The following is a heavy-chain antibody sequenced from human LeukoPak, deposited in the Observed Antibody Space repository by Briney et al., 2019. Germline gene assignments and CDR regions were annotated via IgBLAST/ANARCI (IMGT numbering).Heavy chain of an antibody. CDR1: GVTNYA. V-gene: IGHV3-23*01. J-gene: IGHJ4*02. Sequence: GGSLRLSCAVSGVTNYAISWVHQAPGKGLEWVSVISGSGGSTYYADSVKGRFTISRDTSDNTIYLQMNSLRADDTAVYYCATSPRVTLYVMGDFAYWGQGTLVTVSS. D-gene: IGHD3-16*01. CDR3: ATSPRVTLYVMGDFAY. CDR2: ISGSGGST.